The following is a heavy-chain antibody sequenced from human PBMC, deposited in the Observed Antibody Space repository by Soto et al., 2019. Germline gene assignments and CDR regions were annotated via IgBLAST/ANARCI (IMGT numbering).Heavy chain of an antibody. CDR1: GYPVTAYY. Sequence: QLHLVQSGAVVKKPGASVTVSCSASGYPVTAYYMHWVRQAPGRGLEWMGGINPATGAAKYTQTLQGRVTMTRDTSTSTVFMELSGLTSEDTAVFYCARGGGVGVAGSAAFDMWGQGTWVTVSS. J-gene: IGHJ3*02. CDR3: ARGGGVGVAGSAAFDM. V-gene: IGHV1-2*02. CDR2: INPATGAA. D-gene: IGHD3-3*01.